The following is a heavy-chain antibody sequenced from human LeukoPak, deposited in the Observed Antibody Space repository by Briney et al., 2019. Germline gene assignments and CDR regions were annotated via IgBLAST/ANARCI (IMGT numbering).Heavy chain of an antibody. CDR1: GYSFTSYW. D-gene: IGHD2-2*01. V-gene: IGHV5-51*01. CDR2: IYPGDSDT. CDR3: ARHSIYQLPIMGWFDP. Sequence: GESLKISCKGSGYSFTSYWIGWVRQMPGKGLEWMGIIYPGDSDTRYSPSFQGQVTISADKSISTAYLQWSSLKASDTAMYYCARHSIYQLPIMGWFDPWGQGTLVTVSS. J-gene: IGHJ5*02.